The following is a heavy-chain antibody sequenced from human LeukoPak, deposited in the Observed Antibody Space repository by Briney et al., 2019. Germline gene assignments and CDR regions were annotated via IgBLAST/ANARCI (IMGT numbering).Heavy chain of an antibody. D-gene: IGHD5-18*01. CDR3: SAAMVQTRVDY. J-gene: IGHJ4*02. V-gene: IGHV4-38-2*02. Sequence: SETLSLTCTVSGYSISSGYYWGWIRQPPGKGLEWIGSIYHSGSTYYNPSLKSRVTISVDTSKNQFSLKLSSVTAADTAVYYCSAAMVQTRVDYWGQGTLVTVSS. CDR1: GYSISSGYY. CDR2: IYHSGST.